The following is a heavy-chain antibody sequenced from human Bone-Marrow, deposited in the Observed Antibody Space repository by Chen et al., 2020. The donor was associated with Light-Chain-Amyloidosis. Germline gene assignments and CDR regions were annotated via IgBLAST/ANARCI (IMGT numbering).Heavy chain of an antibody. Sequence: EVQLVESGGGLVQPGGSLSLPCAASGFTGNSDWMHWVRKVPGKGLVWVSRINSDGSSTNYADSVKGRFTISRDNAKNTLYLQMDSLRTEDTAVYYCVRGAPFDYWGQGTLVTVSS. J-gene: IGHJ4*02. CDR1: GFTGNSDW. CDR2: INSDGSST. CDR3: VRGAPFDY. V-gene: IGHV3-74*01. D-gene: IGHD1-26*01.